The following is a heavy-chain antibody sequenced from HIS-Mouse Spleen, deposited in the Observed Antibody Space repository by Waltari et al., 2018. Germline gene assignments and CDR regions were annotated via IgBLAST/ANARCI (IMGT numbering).Heavy chain of an antibody. Sequence: QVQLQQWGAGLLKPSETMSLTCAVYGRSFSGYYWSWIRQPPGTGLEWIGEINHSGSTNYNPSLKSRVTISVDTSKNQFSLKLSSVTAADTAVYYCARMGPASGSYGDYWGQGTLVTVSS. CDR2: INHSGST. CDR1: GRSFSGYY. J-gene: IGHJ4*02. V-gene: IGHV4-34*01. D-gene: IGHD1-26*01. CDR3: ARMGPASGSYGDY.